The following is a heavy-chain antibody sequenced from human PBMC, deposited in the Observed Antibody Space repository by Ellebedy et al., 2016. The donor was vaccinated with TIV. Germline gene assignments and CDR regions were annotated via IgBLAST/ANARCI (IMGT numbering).Heavy chain of an antibody. D-gene: IGHD2-21*02. Sequence: MPGGSLRLSCAASGSTFSSYAMSWFGQPPGKGLEWIGCIYYSGSTEYNSSLKSRVTIYVDTSTNQFSLKLNSVTAADTAVYYCARHRWGQPARSDYWGQGTLVSVSS. J-gene: IGHJ4*02. CDR1: GSTFSSYA. V-gene: IGHV4-39*01. CDR2: IYYSGST. CDR3: ARHRWGQPARSDY.